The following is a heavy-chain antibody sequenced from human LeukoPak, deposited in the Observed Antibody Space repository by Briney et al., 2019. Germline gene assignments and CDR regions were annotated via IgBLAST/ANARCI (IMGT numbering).Heavy chain of an antibody. V-gene: IGHV4-59*01. CDR1: GGSISSYY. CDR2: IYYSGST. Sequence: SETLSLTCTVSGGSISSYYWSWIRQPPGKGLEWIGYIYYSGSTNYNPSLKSRVTISVDTSKNQFSLKLSSVTAADTAVYYCARARFNYDFWSGYEGGWFDPWGQGTLVTVSS. CDR3: ARARFNYDFWSGYEGGWFDP. J-gene: IGHJ5*02. D-gene: IGHD3-3*01.